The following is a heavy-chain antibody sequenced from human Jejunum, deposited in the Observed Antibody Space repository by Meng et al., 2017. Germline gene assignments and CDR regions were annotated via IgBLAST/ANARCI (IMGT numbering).Heavy chain of an antibody. CDR1: GFTFSNAW. J-gene: IGHJ4*02. CDR3: TTESNGY. D-gene: IGHD2-8*01. Sequence: EVQLVESGGGLVKPGGSLRPSCAASGFTFSNAWMSWVRQAPGKGLELVGRIKSKTDGGTTDYPAPVKGKFPLPRDYSKNPLFLPMNSLKTEDTAVYYCTTESNGYWGQGTLVTVSS. V-gene: IGHV3-15*01. CDR2: IKSKTDGGTT.